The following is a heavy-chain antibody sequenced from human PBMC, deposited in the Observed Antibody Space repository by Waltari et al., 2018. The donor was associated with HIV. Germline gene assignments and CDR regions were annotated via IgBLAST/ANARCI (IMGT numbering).Heavy chain of an antibody. Sequence: QVQLPESGPGLVKPSETLSLTCTSAGGSIGSYYWSWIRQPPGKGLEWIGYIYYSGSTNYNPSLKSRVTISVDTSKNQFSLKLSSVTAADTAVYYCARERGVYPVADAFDIWGQGTMVTVSS. CDR1: GGSIGSYY. D-gene: IGHD2-2*02. CDR3: ARERGVYPVADAFDI. J-gene: IGHJ3*02. CDR2: IYYSGST. V-gene: IGHV4-59*01.